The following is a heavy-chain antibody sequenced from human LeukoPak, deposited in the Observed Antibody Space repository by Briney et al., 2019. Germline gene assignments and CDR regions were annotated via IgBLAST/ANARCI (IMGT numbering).Heavy chain of an antibody. CDR3: ARPTVAGGFDP. Sequence: ASVNVSCKASGGTFSSYAISWVRQAPGQGLEWMGRIIPILGIANYAQKFQGRVTITADKSTSTAYMELSSLRSEDTAVYYCARPTVAGGFDPWGQGTLVTVSS. D-gene: IGHD6-19*01. J-gene: IGHJ5*02. CDR2: IIPILGIA. V-gene: IGHV1-69*04. CDR1: GGTFSSYA.